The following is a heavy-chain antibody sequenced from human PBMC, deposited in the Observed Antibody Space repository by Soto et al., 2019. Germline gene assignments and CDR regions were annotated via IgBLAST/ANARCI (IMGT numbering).Heavy chain of an antibody. CDR1: GFTFSSYA. CDR2: ITSNDGST. V-gene: IGHV3-64*01. D-gene: IGHD6-19*01. CDR3: ARLSSGWYDY. J-gene: IGHJ4*02. Sequence: EVQLVESGGGLVQPGGSLRLSCAASGFTFSSYAMHWVRQAPGKGLEYVSAITSNDGSTYYANSVKGRFTISRDNSKNTLYLQMGSLRVEDMAVYYCARLSSGWYDYWGQGTLVTVSS.